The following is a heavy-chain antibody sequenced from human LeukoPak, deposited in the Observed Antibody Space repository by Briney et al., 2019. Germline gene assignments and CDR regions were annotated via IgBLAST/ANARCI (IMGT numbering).Heavy chain of an antibody. CDR2: INPSGGST. J-gene: IGHJ4*02. V-gene: IGHV1-46*01. Sequence: ASVKVSCKASGYTFTSYYMHWVRQAPEQGLEWMGIINPSGGSTSYAQKFQGRVTMTRDTSTSTVYMELSSLRSEDTAVYYCARSYTARDVFDYWGQGNLVTVSS. D-gene: IGHD5-18*01. CDR1: GYTFTSYY. CDR3: ARSYTARDVFDY.